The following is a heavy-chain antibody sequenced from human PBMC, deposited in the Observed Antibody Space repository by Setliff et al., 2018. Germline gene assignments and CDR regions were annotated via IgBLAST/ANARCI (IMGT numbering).Heavy chain of an antibody. D-gene: IGHD5-18*01. CDR1: GFAFASYN. V-gene: IGHV3-21*01. CDR3: ASSRTWIPVLDY. CDR2: LSSANNYT. Sequence: GGSLRLSCAASGFAFASYNMIWVRQAPGKGLEWVSSLSSANNYTVYADSVKGRFTISRDNAKSSLYLQMNSLSAEDTAIYYCASSRTWIPVLDYCGQGTLVTVSS. J-gene: IGHJ4*02.